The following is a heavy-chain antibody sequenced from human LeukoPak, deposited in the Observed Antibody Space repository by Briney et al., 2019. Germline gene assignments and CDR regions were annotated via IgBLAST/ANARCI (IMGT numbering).Heavy chain of an antibody. CDR1: GGSISISSYY. J-gene: IGHJ4*02. Sequence: TSETLSLTCTVSGGSISISSYYWGWIRQPPGKGLEWIGSIYYSGSTYYNPSLKSRVTISVDTSKNQFSLKLSSVTAADTAVYYCARYMSSGYYYPFNYWGQGTLVTVSS. V-gene: IGHV4-39*01. D-gene: IGHD3-22*01. CDR2: IYYSGST. CDR3: ARYMSSGYYYPFNY.